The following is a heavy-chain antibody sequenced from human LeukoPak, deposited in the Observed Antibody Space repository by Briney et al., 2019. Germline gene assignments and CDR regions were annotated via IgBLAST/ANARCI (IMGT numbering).Heavy chain of an antibody. Sequence: PGRSLRLSCAASGFTFSSYGMHWVRQAPGKGLEWVANIKQDGSEKYYVDSVEGRFTISRDNAKNSLYLQMNSLRAEDTAVYYCAKDGRGVTDYCYYGMDVWGQGTTVTVSS. D-gene: IGHD3-10*01. CDR2: IKQDGSEK. CDR1: GFTFSSYG. J-gene: IGHJ6*02. CDR3: AKDGRGVTDYCYYGMDV. V-gene: IGHV3-7*01.